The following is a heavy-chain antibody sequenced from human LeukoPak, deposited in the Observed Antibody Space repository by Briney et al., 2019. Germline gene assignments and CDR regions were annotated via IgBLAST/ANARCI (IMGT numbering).Heavy chain of an antibody. CDR3: ARDGGHGGYYGMDV. CDR2: ISSSSSYI. J-gene: IGHJ6*02. CDR1: GFTFSSYS. V-gene: IGHV3-21*01. D-gene: IGHD4-23*01. Sequence: GGSPRLSCAASGFTFSSYSMNWVRQAPGKGLEWVSSISSSSSYIYYADSVKGRFTISRDNAKNSLYLQMNSLRAEDTAVYYCARDGGHGGYYGMDVWGQGTTVTVSS.